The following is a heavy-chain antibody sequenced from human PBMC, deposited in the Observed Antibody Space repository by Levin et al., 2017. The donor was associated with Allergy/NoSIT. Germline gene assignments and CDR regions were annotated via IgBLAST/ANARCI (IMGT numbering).Heavy chain of an antibody. V-gene: IGHV3-23*01. Sequence: GESLKISCAASGFIYSSYAMGWVRQAPGKGLEWVSGISGNGQNPYFADSVKGRFTISRDNSKNTLYLQMNGLRVEDTAVYYCAKVVDWDQTSWGYFDYWGLGTLVTVSS. CDR1: GFIYSSYA. CDR2: ISGNGQNP. D-gene: IGHD3/OR15-3a*01. CDR3: AKVVDWDQTSWGYFDY. J-gene: IGHJ4*02.